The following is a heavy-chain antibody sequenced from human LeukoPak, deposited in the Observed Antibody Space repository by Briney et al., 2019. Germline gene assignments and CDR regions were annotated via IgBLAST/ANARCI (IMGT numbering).Heavy chain of an antibody. Sequence: GGSLRLSCAASGFSFSSYGMHWVRQAPGKGLEWVGVISFDGSYKYYADSVKGRFTISRDNPKNTLYLQMNSLRAEDTAVYYCAKGVDTATLHGAFDIWGQGTMVTVSS. CDR3: AKGVDTATLHGAFDI. CDR2: ISFDGSYK. J-gene: IGHJ3*02. V-gene: IGHV3-30*18. D-gene: IGHD5-18*01. CDR1: GFSFSSYG.